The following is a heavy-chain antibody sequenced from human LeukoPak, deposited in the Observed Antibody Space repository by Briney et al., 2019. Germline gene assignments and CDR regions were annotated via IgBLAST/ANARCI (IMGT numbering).Heavy chain of an antibody. Sequence: PGGSLRLSCAASGFTFSSYWMSWVRQAPGKGLEWVANIKQDGSEKYYVDSVKGRFTISRDNAKNSLYLQMNSLRAEDTAVYYCARDKIVGATYFDCWGQGTLVTVSS. V-gene: IGHV3-7*01. D-gene: IGHD1-26*01. J-gene: IGHJ4*02. CDR3: ARDKIVGATYFDC. CDR1: GFTFSSYW. CDR2: IKQDGSEK.